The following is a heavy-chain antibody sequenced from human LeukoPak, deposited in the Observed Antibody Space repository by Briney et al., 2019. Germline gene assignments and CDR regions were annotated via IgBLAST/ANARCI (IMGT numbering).Heavy chain of an antibody. D-gene: IGHD6-19*01. V-gene: IGHV1-69*13. CDR3: ARDLRVAGTDYYYYMDV. Sequence: ASVKVSCKASGGTFSSYAISWVRQAPGQGLEWMGGIIPIFGTANYAQEFQGRVTITADESTSTAYMELSSLRSEDTAVYYCARDLRVAGTDYYYYMDVWGKGTTVTISS. CDR1: GGTFSSYA. CDR2: IIPIFGTA. J-gene: IGHJ6*03.